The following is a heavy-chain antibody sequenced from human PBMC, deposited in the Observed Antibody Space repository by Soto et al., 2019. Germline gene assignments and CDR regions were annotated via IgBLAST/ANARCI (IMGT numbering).Heavy chain of an antibody. Sequence: GGSLRLSCAASGFTFSSYGMHWVRQAPGKGLEWVAVISYDGSNKYYADSVKGRFTISRDNSKNTLYLQMNRLRAEDTAVYYCAKDRLPRSARGGSSWYLGYYYGMDVWGQGTTVTVSS. J-gene: IGHJ6*02. CDR2: ISYDGSNK. CDR3: AKDRLPRSARGGSSWYLGYYYGMDV. V-gene: IGHV3-30*18. CDR1: GFTFSSYG. D-gene: IGHD6-13*01.